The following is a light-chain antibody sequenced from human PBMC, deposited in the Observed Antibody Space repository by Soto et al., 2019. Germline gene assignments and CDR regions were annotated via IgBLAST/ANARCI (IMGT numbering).Light chain of an antibody. CDR1: QSISSSY. CDR3: QQYGDSLLT. CDR2: HAS. Sequence: ENVLTQSPGTLSLSPGERATLSCRASQSISSSYLAWYQQKPGQTPRLLIYHASNRATGIPDRFSGSGSGTDFTLTISRLEPDDFAAYYCQQYGDSLLTFGGGTKVEIK. J-gene: IGKJ4*01. V-gene: IGKV3-20*01.